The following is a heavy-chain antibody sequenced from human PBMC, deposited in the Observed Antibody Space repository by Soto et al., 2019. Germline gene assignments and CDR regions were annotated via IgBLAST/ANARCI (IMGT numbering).Heavy chain of an antibody. CDR2: FYYTGST. D-gene: IGHD3-22*01. CDR1: RCSVSSGSHY. CDR3: ASGGGHYYDSTGYYPFGN. J-gene: IGHJ4*02. Sequence: PSETLSLTCTVSRCSVSSGSHYWSWIRQPPGKGQEWIGYFYYTGSTNYNHSVKRRVSITVDTSKNQYSLKLSSVTTADTAVFYCASGGGHYYDSTGYYPFGNWGQGTLVTVS. V-gene: IGHV4-61*01.